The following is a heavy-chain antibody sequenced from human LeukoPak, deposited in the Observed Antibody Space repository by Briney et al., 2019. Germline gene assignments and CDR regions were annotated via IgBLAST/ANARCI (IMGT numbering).Heavy chain of an antibody. Sequence: GGSLRLSCAASGFTFSSYSMHWVRQAPGKGLEWVAVISYDGSNKYYADSVKGRFTISRDNSKNTLYLQMNSLRAEDTAVYYCAKDGPVTMVRGVIEYYFDYWGQGTLVTVSS. V-gene: IGHV3-30*18. CDR2: ISYDGSNK. CDR1: GFTFSSYS. CDR3: AKDGPVTMVRGVIEYYFDY. J-gene: IGHJ4*02. D-gene: IGHD3-10*01.